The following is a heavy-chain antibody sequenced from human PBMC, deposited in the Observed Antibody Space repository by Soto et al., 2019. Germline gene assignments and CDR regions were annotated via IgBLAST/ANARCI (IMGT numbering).Heavy chain of an antibody. J-gene: IGHJ6*04. CDR2: IRSKANSYAT. Sequence: GGSLRLSCAASGFTFSGSAMHWGRQASGKGLEWVGRIRSKANSYATAYAASVKGRFTISRDDSKHTAYLQMNSLKTEDTAVYYCTTPPGDDYGEYRDYPSGMDVWDKRTPVTVSS. V-gene: IGHV3-73*01. D-gene: IGHD4-17*01. CDR1: GFTFSGSA. CDR3: TTPPGDDYGEYRDYPSGMDV.